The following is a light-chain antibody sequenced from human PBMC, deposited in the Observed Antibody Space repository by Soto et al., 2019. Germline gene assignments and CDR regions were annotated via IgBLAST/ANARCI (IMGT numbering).Light chain of an antibody. CDR3: SSYTSSSTRV. V-gene: IGLV2-14*01. CDR2: DVS. CDR1: SSDVGGYNY. Sequence: QPVLTQPASVSGSPGQSITMSCTGTSSDVGGYNYVSWYQQHPGKAPKLMIYDVSNQPSGVSNRFSGSKSGNTASLTISGLQAEDEADYYCSSYTSSSTRVFGGGTKLTVL. J-gene: IGLJ2*01.